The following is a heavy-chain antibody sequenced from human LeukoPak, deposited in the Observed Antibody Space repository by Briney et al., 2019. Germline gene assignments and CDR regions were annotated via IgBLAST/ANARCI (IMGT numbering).Heavy chain of an antibody. D-gene: IGHD3-22*01. CDR2: IKQDGSEK. J-gene: IGHJ4*02. Sequence: PGGSLRLSCAASGFTFSSYWMSWVRQAPGKGLGWVANIKQDGSEKYYVDSVKGRFTISRDNAKNSLYLQMNSLRAEDTAVYYCARDPVDYDSSGYFFFSGPGQEFDYWGQGTLVTVSS. V-gene: IGHV3-7*01. CDR3: ARDPVDYDSSGYFFFSGPGQEFDY. CDR1: GFTFSSYW.